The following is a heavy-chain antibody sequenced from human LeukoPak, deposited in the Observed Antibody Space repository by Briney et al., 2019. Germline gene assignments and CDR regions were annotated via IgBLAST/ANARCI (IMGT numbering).Heavy chain of an antibody. D-gene: IGHD3/OR15-3a*01. CDR3: ARDLDWAFDY. V-gene: IGHV3-48*02. CDR2: ITGSGNRI. Sequence: GGSLRLSCAASGFTFRTYTMNWVRQAPGKGLEWVSSITGSGNRIYYADSVKGRFIISRDNAKNSLYLQMNSLRDEDTAVYYCARDLDWAFDYWGQGSLVTVSS. J-gene: IGHJ4*02. CDR1: GFTFRTYT.